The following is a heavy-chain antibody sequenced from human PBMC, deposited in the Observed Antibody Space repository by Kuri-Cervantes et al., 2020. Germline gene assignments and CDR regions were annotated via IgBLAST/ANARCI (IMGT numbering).Heavy chain of an antibody. J-gene: IGHJ6*02. CDR1: GGSISSSSYY. D-gene: IGHD5-12*01. V-gene: IGHV4-39*07. Sequence: GSLRLSCTVSGGSISSSSYYWGWIRQPPGKGLEWIGSIYYSGSTYYNPSLKSRVTISVDTSKNQFSLKLSSVTAADTAVYYCARVGSGNHLWNSGYDSYYYYYGMDVWGQGTTVTVSS. CDR3: ARVGSGNHLWNSGYDSYYYYYGMDV. CDR2: IYYSGST.